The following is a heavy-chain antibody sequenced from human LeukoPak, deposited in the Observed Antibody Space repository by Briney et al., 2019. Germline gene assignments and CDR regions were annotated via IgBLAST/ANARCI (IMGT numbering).Heavy chain of an antibody. D-gene: IGHD3-3*02. J-gene: IGHJ4*02. CDR1: GFIVSNTY. Sequence: GGSLRLSCAASGFIVSNTYMTWVRQAPGKGLEWVSVIHNDGSTYYADSVKGRFTISRDNSKNMLFLRMNSLSVEDTAVYFCASLARDYWGQGTLVSVSS. CDR3: ASLARDY. CDR2: IHNDGST. V-gene: IGHV3-53*01.